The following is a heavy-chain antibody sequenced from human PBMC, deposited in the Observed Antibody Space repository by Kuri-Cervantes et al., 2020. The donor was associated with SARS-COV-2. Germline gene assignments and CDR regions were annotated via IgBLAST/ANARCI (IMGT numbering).Heavy chain of an antibody. Sequence: GESLKISCAASGFTFSSYGMHWVRQAPGKGLEWVPGISGSGGTTNYADSVKGRFTISRDNSKNTLYLQMHSLRAADTALYYCAKGWNSLDPWGQGTLVTVSS. CDR1: GFTFSSYG. CDR2: ISGSGGTT. V-gene: IGHV3-23*01. CDR3: AKGWNSLDP. J-gene: IGHJ5*02. D-gene: IGHD1-7*01.